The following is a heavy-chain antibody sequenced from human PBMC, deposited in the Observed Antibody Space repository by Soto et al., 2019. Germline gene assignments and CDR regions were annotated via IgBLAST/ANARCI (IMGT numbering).Heavy chain of an antibody. CDR3: AREPRAGDYYYYGMDV. CDR1: GGSISSCDYY. V-gene: IGHV4-30-4*01. J-gene: IGHJ6*02. Sequence: SETLSLTCTVSGGSISSCDYYWSWIRRPPGKGLEWIGYIYYSGSTYYNPSLKSRVTISVDTSKNQFSLKLSSVTAADTAVYYCAREPRAGDYYYYGMDVWGQGTTVTVSS. CDR2: IYYSGST. D-gene: IGHD3-10*01.